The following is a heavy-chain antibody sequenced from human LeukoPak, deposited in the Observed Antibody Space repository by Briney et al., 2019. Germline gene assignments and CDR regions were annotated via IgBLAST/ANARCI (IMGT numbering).Heavy chain of an antibody. D-gene: IGHD6-19*01. Sequence: PSETLSLTCAVYGGSFSGCYWSWIRQPPGKGLEWIGEINHSGSTNYNPSLKSRVTISVDTSKNQFSLKLSSVTAADTAVYYCARRGYSSGRNFDYWGQGTLVTVSS. CDR1: GGSFSGCY. CDR2: INHSGST. CDR3: ARRGYSSGRNFDY. V-gene: IGHV4-34*01. J-gene: IGHJ4*02.